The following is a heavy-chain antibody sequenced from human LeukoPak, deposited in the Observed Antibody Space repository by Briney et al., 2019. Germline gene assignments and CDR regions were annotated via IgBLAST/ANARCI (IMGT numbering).Heavy chain of an antibody. CDR1: GFTSSSYA. V-gene: IGHV3-23*01. CDR3: AKHSGSYYTAFDY. Sequence: QPGGSLILSCAASGFTSSSYAMSWVRQAPGKGLEWVSAISGSGGSTYYADSVKGRFTISRDNSKNTLYLQMNSLRAEDTAVYYCAKHSGSYYTAFDYWGQGTLVTVSS. CDR2: ISGSGGST. D-gene: IGHD1-26*01. J-gene: IGHJ4*02.